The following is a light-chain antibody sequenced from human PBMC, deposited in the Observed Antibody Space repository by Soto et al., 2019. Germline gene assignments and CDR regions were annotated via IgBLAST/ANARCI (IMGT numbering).Light chain of an antibody. J-gene: IGKJ2*01. CDR1: QNINNH. V-gene: IGKV1-39*01. CDR2: TAS. Sequence: DIQMTQSPSSPSASVRDRVTFICRASQNINNHLNWYQHKPGKAPILLISTASTLQSGVPSRFSGRGSGTDFTLTISSLQPEDFATYYCQQSFRAPYTFGLGTKLDI. CDR3: QQSFRAPYT.